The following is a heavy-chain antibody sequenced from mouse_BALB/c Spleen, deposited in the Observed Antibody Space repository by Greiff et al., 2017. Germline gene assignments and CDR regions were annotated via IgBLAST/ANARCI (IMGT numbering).Heavy chain of an antibody. CDR3: ARGGLLLSMDY. CDR2: IWAGGST. Sequence: VQVVESGPGLVAPSQSLSITCTVSGFSLTSYGVHWVRQPPGKGLEWLGVIWAGGSTNYNSALMSRLSISKDNSKSQVFLKMNSLQTDDTAMYYCARGGLLLSMDYWGQGTSVTVSS. V-gene: IGHV2-9*02. D-gene: IGHD2-3*01. CDR1: GFSLTSYG. J-gene: IGHJ4*01.